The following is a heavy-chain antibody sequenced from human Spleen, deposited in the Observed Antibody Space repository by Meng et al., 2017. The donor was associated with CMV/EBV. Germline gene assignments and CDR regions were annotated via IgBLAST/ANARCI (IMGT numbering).Heavy chain of an antibody. CDR2: ITSSSSTT. V-gene: IGHV3-48*04. Sequence: GESLKISCAASGFTFSTYTFNWVRQAPGKGLEWVSYITSSSSTTYYADSVKGRFTIPRDNAKNSLFLQMNSLRAEDTAVYYCAGFEGLVGYWGQGTLVTVSS. J-gene: IGHJ4*02. D-gene: IGHD6-6*01. CDR3: AGFEGLVGY. CDR1: GFTFSTYT.